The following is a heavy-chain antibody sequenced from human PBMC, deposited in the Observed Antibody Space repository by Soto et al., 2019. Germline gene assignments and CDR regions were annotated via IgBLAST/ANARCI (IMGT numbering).Heavy chain of an antibody. J-gene: IGHJ5*02. CDR1: GDSASSSTAS. CDR3: AKGDNLGPKTGYAFDP. CDR2: TYFRSKWYN. V-gene: IGHV6-1*01. D-gene: IGHD5-12*01. Sequence: SQTLSLTCAISGDSASSSTASWNWIRQSPSRGLEWLGRTYFRSKWYNDYAVSVKSRIIINPDTSNNQFSLQLNSVTPEDTAVYFCAKGDNLGPKTGYAFDPWGQGIMVTVSS.